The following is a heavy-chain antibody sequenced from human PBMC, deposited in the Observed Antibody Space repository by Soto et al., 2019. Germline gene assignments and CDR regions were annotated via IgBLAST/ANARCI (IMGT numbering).Heavy chain of an antibody. CDR1: GFTFSSYA. J-gene: IGHJ6*02. CDR2: ISYDGSNK. Sequence: QVQLVESGGGVVQPGRSLRLSCAASGFTFSSYAMHWVRQAPGKGLEWVAVISYDGSNKYYADSVKGRFTISRDNSKNTLYLQMNSLRAEDTAVYYCARDYYDFWSGPGDYYYGMDVWGQGTTVTVSS. CDR3: ARDYYDFWSGPGDYYYGMDV. D-gene: IGHD3-3*01. V-gene: IGHV3-30-3*01.